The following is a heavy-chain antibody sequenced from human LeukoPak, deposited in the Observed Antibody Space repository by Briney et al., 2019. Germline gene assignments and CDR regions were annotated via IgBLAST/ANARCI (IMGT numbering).Heavy chain of an antibody. J-gene: IGHJ6*02. CDR1: GFTFSSYW. D-gene: IGHD3-3*01. V-gene: IGHV3-7*01. CDR2: IKQDGSEK. CDR3: AREAVGNYDFWSGYYTGYYYGMDV. Sequence: PGGSLRLSCAASGFTFSSYWMSWVRQAPGEGLEWVANIKQDGSEKYYVDSVKGRFTISRDNAKNSLYLQMNSLRAEDTAVYYCAREAVGNYDFWSGYYTGYYYGMDVWGQGTTVTVSS.